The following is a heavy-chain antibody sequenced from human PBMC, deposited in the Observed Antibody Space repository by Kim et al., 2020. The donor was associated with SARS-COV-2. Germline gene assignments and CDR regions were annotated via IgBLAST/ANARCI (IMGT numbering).Heavy chain of an antibody. J-gene: IGHJ4*02. CDR3: AKGTEGGRGTLFDY. V-gene: IGHV3-23*01. Sequence: KGQFTNSRDNSKQQIYLQMNSLRAEDTAVYYCAKGTEGGRGTLFDYWGQGTLVTVSS. D-gene: IGHD1-26*01.